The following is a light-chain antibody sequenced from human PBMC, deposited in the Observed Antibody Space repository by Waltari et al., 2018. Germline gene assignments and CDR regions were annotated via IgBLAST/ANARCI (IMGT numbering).Light chain of an antibody. CDR3: ASYTSTRTVI. CDR1: SSDAGGYHY. J-gene: IGLJ2*01. V-gene: IGLV2-14*01. Sequence: QSALTQPASVSGSPGQSTTIPCPGPSSDAGGYHYVSWYQQLPGNAPKLMIYDVTRWPSGVSNRFSGSKSGNTASLTIFGLQAEDEADYYCASYTSTRTVIFGGGTRVTVL. CDR2: DVT.